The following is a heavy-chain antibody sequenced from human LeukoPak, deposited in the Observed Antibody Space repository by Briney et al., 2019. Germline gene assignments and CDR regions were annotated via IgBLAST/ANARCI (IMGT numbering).Heavy chain of an antibody. Sequence: GGSLRLSCAASGFTFSLYWMSWVRQAPGKGLEWVANIKQDGSEKYYVGSVKGRFTISRDNARNSLYLQMNSLRAEDTAVYYCVSTATFDHWGQGTLVTVSS. J-gene: IGHJ4*02. V-gene: IGHV3-7*05. CDR2: IKQDGSEK. CDR3: VSTATFDH. D-gene: IGHD5/OR15-5a*01. CDR1: GFTFSLYW.